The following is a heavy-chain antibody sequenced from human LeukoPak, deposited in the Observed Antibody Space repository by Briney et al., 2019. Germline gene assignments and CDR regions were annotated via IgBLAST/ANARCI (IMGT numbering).Heavy chain of an antibody. CDR3: ARRVRRESGGYFDY. CDR2: IYYSGST. D-gene: IGHD5-24*01. J-gene: IGHJ4*02. Sequence: SETLSLTCTVSGGSISSSSYYWGWIRQPPGKGLEWIGSIYYSGSTYYNPSLKSRVPISVDTSKNQFSLKLSSVTAADTAVYYCARRVRRESGGYFDYWGQGTLVTVSS. V-gene: IGHV4-39*01. CDR1: GGSISSSSYY.